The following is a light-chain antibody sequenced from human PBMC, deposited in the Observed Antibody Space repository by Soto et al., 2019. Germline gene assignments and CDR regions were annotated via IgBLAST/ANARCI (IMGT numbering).Light chain of an antibody. V-gene: IGLV1-44*01. Sequence: QSVLTQPPSASGTPGQRVTISCSGSRSNIGSNTVNWYQQLPGSAPKLLIYSNNQRPSGVPDRFSGSKSGTSASLAISGLQSEDEADYYCAAWDDSLNGFYVFGTGTQQTVL. CDR1: RSNIGSNT. J-gene: IGLJ1*01. CDR3: AAWDDSLNGFYV. CDR2: SNN.